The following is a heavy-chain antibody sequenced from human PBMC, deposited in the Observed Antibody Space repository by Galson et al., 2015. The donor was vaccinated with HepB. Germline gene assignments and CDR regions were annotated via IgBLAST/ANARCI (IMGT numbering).Heavy chain of an antibody. Sequence: SLRLSCAASGFTFDDYAMHWVRQAPGKGLEWVSGISWNSGSIGYADSVKGRFTISRDNAKNSLYLQMNSLRPEDTALYYCGRDQRPGGLGFWGQGTLVTVSS. V-gene: IGHV3-9*01. D-gene: IGHD3-10*01. CDR2: ISWNSGSI. CDR1: GFTFDDYA. J-gene: IGHJ4*02. CDR3: GRDQRPGGLGF.